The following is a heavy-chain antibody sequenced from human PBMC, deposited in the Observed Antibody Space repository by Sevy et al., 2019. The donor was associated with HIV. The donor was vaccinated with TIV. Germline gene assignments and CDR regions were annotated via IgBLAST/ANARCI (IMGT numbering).Heavy chain of an antibody. V-gene: IGHV3-23*01. D-gene: IGHD2-8*02. CDR2: LIGGGSRT. CDR3: AKRRVQSGLSGGGAYYGWDV. Sequence: GGSLRLSCAASGFSFSNYALSWVRQAPGKGLEWVSTLIGGGSRTYYADSVTGRFTISRDNSRNPLYLQMNSLRAEDTAVYYCAKRRVQSGLSGGGAYYGWDVCGQGTTVTVSS. CDR1: GFSFSNYA. J-gene: IGHJ6*02.